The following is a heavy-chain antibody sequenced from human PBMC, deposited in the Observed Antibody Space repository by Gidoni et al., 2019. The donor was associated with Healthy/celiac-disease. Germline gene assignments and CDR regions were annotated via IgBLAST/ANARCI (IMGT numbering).Heavy chain of an antibody. D-gene: IGHD6-19*01. V-gene: IGHV3-23*01. CDR3: AKDSGSGWSSEINRDAFDI. Sequence: EVQLLESGGGLVQPGGSLRLSCAASGFTFSSYAMSWVRQAPGKGLEWVSAISGSGGSTYYADSVKGRFTISRDNSKNTLYLQMNSLRAEDTAVYYCAKDSGSGWSSEINRDAFDIWGQGTMVTVSS. CDR2: ISGSGGST. CDR1: GFTFSSYA. J-gene: IGHJ3*02.